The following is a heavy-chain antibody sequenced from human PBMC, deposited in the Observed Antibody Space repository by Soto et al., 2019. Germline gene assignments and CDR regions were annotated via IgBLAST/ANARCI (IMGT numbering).Heavy chain of an antibody. V-gene: IGHV2-5*02. Sequence: QITLKESGPTLVKPTQTLTLTCTVSGFSVSSSGEGVGWIRQPPGKALEWLALIYWDDDKRYSPSLKSRLTSTKDTSKNQVVLTLTIMDPVDTAVYYCAHIDPYIVTAGGHGVFDFWRHVNLVSVSS. CDR2: IYWDDDK. J-gene: IGHJ4*01. CDR1: GFSVSSSGEG. CDR3: AHIDPYIVTAGGHGVFDF. D-gene: IGHD2-21*02.